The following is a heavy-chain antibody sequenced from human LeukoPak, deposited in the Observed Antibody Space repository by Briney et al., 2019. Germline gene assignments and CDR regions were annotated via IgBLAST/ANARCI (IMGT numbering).Heavy chain of an antibody. D-gene: IGHD5-18*01. Sequence: GGSLRLSCAVSGFTFSRYWMSWVRQAPGKGLEWVANIMEDGSEQYYVDSVKGRFTIPRDNAKNSLYLQMSSLRAEDTAVYCCARADLDTGTWGFDYWGQGTLVTVSS. V-gene: IGHV3-7*01. CDR3: ARADLDTGTWGFDY. CDR2: IMEDGSEQ. J-gene: IGHJ4*02. CDR1: GFTFSRYW.